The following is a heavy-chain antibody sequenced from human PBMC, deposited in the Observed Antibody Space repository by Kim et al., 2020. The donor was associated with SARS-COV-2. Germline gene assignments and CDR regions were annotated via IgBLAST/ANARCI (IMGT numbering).Heavy chain of an antibody. Sequence: GGSLRLSCAASGFTFDDYGMSWVRQAPGKGLEWVSGINWNGGSTGYADSVKGRFTISRDNAKNSLYLQMNSLRAEDTALYYCARVPGPFLRYFDPTRSHNWYFDLWGRGTLVTVSS. CDR3: ARVPGPFLRYFDPTRSHNWYFDL. CDR1: GFTFDDYG. J-gene: IGHJ2*01. D-gene: IGHD3-9*01. V-gene: IGHV3-20*04. CDR2: INWNGGST.